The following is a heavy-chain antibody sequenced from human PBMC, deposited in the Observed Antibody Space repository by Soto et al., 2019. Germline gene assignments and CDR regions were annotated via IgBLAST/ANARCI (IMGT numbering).Heavy chain of an antibody. D-gene: IGHD6-13*01. CDR1: GYTFTSYD. CDR3: AAGGCSAAACFYYYYGMDV. J-gene: IGHJ6*02. CDR2: MNPNSGNT. Sequence: ASVKVSCKASGYTFTSYDINWVRQAAGQGLEWMGWMNPNSGNTGYAQKFQGRVTMTRNTSISTAYMELSSLRSEDTAVYYCAAGGCSAAACFYYYYGMDVWGQGTTVTVSS. V-gene: IGHV1-8*01.